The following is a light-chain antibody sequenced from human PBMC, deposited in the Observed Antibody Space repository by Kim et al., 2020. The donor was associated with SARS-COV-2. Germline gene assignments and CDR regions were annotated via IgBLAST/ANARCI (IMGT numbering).Light chain of an antibody. CDR2: VVS. CDR1: SSDVGSYYR. Sequence: GQYVTISCPGTSSDVGSYYRVSWYQQPAGTCPKVMIYVVSNRPSGVPDRLSGSKSGNTASLTISGLQAEDEADCYCSSYTSSNTVVFGGGTQLTVL. J-gene: IGLJ2*01. V-gene: IGLV2-18*02. CDR3: SSYTSSNTVV.